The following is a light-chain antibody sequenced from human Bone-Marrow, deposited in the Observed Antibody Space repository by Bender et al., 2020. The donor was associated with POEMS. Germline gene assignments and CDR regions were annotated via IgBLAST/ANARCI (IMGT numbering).Light chain of an antibody. V-gene: IGLV2-14*02. CDR3: SSYTTTSTLGGV. CDR2: DVN. J-gene: IGLJ3*02. CDR1: SSDVGAYNL. Sequence: QSALTQPDSVSGSPGQSITISCTGASSDVGAYNLVSWYQQHPGKAPKLLIYDVNNRPSGVSSRFSGSKSGNTASLTISGLQAEDEADYYCSSYTTTSTLGGVFGGGTKLTVL.